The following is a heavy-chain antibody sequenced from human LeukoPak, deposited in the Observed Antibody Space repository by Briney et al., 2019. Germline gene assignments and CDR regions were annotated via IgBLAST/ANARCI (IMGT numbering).Heavy chain of an antibody. Sequence: VGSLRLSCAASGFTFSSYSMNWVRQAPGKGLEWVSSISSSSSYIYYADSVKGRFTISRDNAKNLPYLQMNSLRAEDTAVYYCARWTEDYYDSSGFDYWGQGTLVTVSS. CDR3: ARWTEDYYDSSGFDY. CDR1: GFTFSSYS. D-gene: IGHD3-22*01. V-gene: IGHV3-21*01. CDR2: ISSSSSYI. J-gene: IGHJ4*02.